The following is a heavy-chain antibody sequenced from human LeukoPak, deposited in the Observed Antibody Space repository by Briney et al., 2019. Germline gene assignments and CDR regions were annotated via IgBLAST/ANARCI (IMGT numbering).Heavy chain of an antibody. Sequence: ASGKVSCKASGYTFTSYAMNLVRQAPGQGLELMGWINTNTGNPTYAQGFTGRFVFSLDTSVSTAYLQIRSLKAEDTAVYYCARDSYSSSWYLDPWGQGTLVTVSS. CDR2: INTNTGNP. D-gene: IGHD6-13*01. J-gene: IGHJ5*02. CDR1: GYTFTSYA. CDR3: ARDSYSSSWYLDP. V-gene: IGHV7-4-1*02.